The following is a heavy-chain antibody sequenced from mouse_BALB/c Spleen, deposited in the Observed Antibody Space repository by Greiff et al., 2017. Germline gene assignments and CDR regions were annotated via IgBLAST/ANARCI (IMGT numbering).Heavy chain of an antibody. CDR2: ISDGGSYT. CDR3: ARGDYRFYAMDY. V-gene: IGHV5-4*02. J-gene: IGHJ4*01. CDR1: GFTFSDYY. D-gene: IGHD2-14*01. Sequence: EVQGVESGGGLVKPGGSLKLSCAASGFTFSDYYMYWVRQTPEKRLEWVATISDGGSYTYYPDSVKGRFTISRDNAKNNLYLQMSSLKSEDTAMYYCARGDYRFYAMDYWGQGTSVTVSS.